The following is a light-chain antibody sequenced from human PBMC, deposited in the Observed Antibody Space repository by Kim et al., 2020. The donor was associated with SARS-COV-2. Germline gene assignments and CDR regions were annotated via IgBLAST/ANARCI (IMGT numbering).Light chain of an antibody. J-gene: IGLJ2*01. CDR1: SGDVGRYHY. CDR3: SSYAGSNDLV. Sequence: GQSIASSCTGTSGDVGRYHYVSWYHHHPGKAPKLMIYDVTKRPPGVPDRFSGSKSGNTASLTVSGLQAEDEADYYCSSYAGSNDLVFGGGTQLTVL. V-gene: IGLV2-8*01. CDR2: DVT.